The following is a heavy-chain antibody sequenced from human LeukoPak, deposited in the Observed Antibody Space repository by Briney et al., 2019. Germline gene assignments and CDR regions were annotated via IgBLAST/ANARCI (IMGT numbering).Heavy chain of an antibody. CDR1: GYTFTGYY. D-gene: IGHD3-22*01. J-gene: IGHJ3*01. CDR3: ARDLDSSGYYFSPDALHV. V-gene: IGHV1-2*02. CDR2: INCNSGDT. Sequence: ASVNVSCKASGYTFTGYYMHWVRQAPGQALEWMGWINCNSGDTKYEQRLQGRVTMTRDTSISTAYMELRRLRPDDAAVFYCARDLDSSGYYFSPDALHVWGQGTLVTVSS.